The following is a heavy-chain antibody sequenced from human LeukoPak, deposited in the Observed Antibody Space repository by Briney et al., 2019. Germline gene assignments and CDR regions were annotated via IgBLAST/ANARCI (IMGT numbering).Heavy chain of an antibody. J-gene: IGHJ5*02. V-gene: IGHV1-18*01. Sequence: ASVKVSCKASGHTFSTYGIAWVRQAPGQGLEWLGWISTYIDKTKYAQKLQDRVTMSIDTSTNTAYMELRSLRSDDTAVYCCARGKKPGVGVAGTGYFFDPWGQGTLVTVSS. CDR2: ISTYIDKT. D-gene: IGHD6-19*01. CDR3: ARGKKPGVGVAGTGYFFDP. CDR1: GHTFSTYG.